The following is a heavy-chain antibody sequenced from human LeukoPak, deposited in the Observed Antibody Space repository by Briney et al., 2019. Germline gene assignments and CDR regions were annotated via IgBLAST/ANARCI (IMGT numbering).Heavy chain of an antibody. J-gene: IGHJ4*02. CDR2: ISAYNGNT. CDR1: GYTFTSYG. V-gene: IGHV1-18*01. CDR3: ARVSGMGAGLPLDY. D-gene: IGHD1-26*01. Sequence: GASVKVSCKASGYTFTSYGNSWVRQAPGQGLELKGWISAYNGNTNYAQKLQGRVTMTTDTPTSTAYMELRSLRSDDTAVYYCARVSGMGAGLPLDYWGQGTLVTVSS.